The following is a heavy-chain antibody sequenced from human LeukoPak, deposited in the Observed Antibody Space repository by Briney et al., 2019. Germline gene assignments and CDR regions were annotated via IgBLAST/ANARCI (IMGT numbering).Heavy chain of an antibody. D-gene: IGHD5-18*01. CDR2: INPSGGST. CDR1: GYTFTSYY. J-gene: IGHJ3*02. CDR3: ARDSRTTWIQLWQGDAFDI. V-gene: IGHV1-46*01. Sequence: ASVKVSCKASGYTFTSYYMHWVRQAPGQGLEWMGIINPSGGSTSYAQKFQGRVTMTRDTSTSTVYMELSSLRSEDTAVYYCARDSRTTWIQLWQGDAFDIWGQGTMVTVSS.